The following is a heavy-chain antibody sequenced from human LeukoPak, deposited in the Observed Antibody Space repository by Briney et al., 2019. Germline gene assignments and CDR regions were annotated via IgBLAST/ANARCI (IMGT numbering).Heavy chain of an antibody. V-gene: IGHV3-9*01. Sequence: PGGSLRLSCAASGFTFHQYAIHWVRQVPGKGLEWVSGISWNSASIGYADSVKGRFTISRDNAKNSVHLQKNSLRAEDTALYYCAKDKAPLYSGYDWDLDFWGQGTLVTVSS. CDR3: AKDKAPLYSGYDWDLDF. CDR1: GFTFHQYA. CDR2: ISWNSASI. D-gene: IGHD5-12*01. J-gene: IGHJ4*02.